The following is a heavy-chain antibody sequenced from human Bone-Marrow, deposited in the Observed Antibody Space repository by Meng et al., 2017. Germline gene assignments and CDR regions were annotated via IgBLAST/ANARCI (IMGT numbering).Heavy chain of an antibody. V-gene: IGHV7-4-1*02. CDR2: INTNTGNP. Sequence: VLRLQSGHGLKKPGASVKVSCRASGYTITSYAMNWGRQAPGQGLEWMGWINTNTGNPTYAQGFTGRFVFSLDTSVSTAYLQISSLKAEDTAVYYCARGGYCTNGVCFGIDYWGQGTLVTVSS. D-gene: IGHD2-8*01. CDR3: ARGGYCTNGVCFGIDY. J-gene: IGHJ4*02. CDR1: GYTITSYA.